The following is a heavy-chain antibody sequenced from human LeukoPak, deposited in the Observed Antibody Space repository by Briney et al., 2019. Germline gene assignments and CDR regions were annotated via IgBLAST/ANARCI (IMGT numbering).Heavy chain of an antibody. CDR2: IYYSGST. CDR3: ATRMSGYSYGHSAAFDI. J-gene: IGHJ3*02. D-gene: IGHD5-18*01. CDR1: GGSISSYY. Sequence: PSETLSLTCTVSGGSISSYYWSWIRQPPGKGLEWIGYIYYSGSTNYNPSLKSRVTISVDTSKNQFSLKLSSVTAADTAVYYCATRMSGYSYGHSAAFDIWGQGTMVTVSS. V-gene: IGHV4-59*01.